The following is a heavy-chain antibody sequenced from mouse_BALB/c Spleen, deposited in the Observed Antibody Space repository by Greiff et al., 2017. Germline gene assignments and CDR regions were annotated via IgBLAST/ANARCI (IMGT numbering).Heavy chain of an antibody. D-gene: IGHD2-4*01. CDR1: GYTFTDYA. CDR3: ARGARDDDVFAY. V-gene: IGHV1S137*01. Sequence: QVQLQQSGAELVRPGVSVKISCKGSGYTFTDYAMHWVKQSHAKSLEWIGVISTYYGDASYNQKFKGKATMTVDKSSSTAYMELASLTSEDSAIYYCARGARDDDVFAYWGQGTLVTVSA. J-gene: IGHJ3*01. CDR2: ISTYYGDA.